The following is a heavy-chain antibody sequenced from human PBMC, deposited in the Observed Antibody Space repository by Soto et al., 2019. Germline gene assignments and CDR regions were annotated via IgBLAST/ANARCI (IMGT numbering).Heavy chain of an antibody. D-gene: IGHD3-16*01. J-gene: IGHJ4*02. V-gene: IGHV1-46*01. CDR3: ARDGVHDYSVF. CDR2: INPSDGST. Sequence: QVQLVQSGAEVRKPGASVKVSCKASGYTFTTYYMHWVRQAPGQGLEWMGIINPSDGSTSYAQKFQGRVSMTRDTSTNTVYMELSSLRSEDTVVYYCARDGVHDYSVFWGQGTLVNVSS. CDR1: GYTFTTYY.